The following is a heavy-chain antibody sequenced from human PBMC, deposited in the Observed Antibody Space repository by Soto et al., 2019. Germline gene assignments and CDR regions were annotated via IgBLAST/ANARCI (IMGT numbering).Heavy chain of an antibody. V-gene: IGHV3-74*01. CDR3: ARVRATRSYAFDI. CDR2: INSDGSST. CDR1: GFTFSSYW. J-gene: IGHJ3*02. Sequence: EVQLVESGGGLVQPGGSLRLSCAASGFTFSSYWMHWVRQAPGKGRVWVSRINSDGSSTSDADSVKGPFTISRDNAKNPLYLQMNSLRAEDTAVYYCARVRATRSYAFDIWGQGKIVTVSS. D-gene: IGHD1-26*01.